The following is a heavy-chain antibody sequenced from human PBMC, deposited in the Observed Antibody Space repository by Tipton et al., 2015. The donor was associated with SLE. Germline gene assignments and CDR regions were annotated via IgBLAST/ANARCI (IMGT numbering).Heavy chain of an antibody. J-gene: IGHJ2*01. CDR1: GYSISSGYY. CDR3: ARHEDYYGSKRYFDL. CDR2: LYHSGNT. Sequence: TLSLTCTVSGYSISSGYYWGWIRQPPGKGLEWIGSLYHSGNTYYNPSLKSRLSLSVDTSKNQFSLKLNSVTAADTAVYYCARHEDYYGSKRYFDLWGRGTLVTVSS. V-gene: IGHV4-38-2*02. D-gene: IGHD3-10*01.